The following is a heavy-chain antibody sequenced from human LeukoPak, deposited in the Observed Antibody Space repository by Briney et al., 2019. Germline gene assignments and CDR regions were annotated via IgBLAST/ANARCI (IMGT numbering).Heavy chain of an antibody. J-gene: IGHJ4*02. Sequence: ASVKVSCKASGYTFTSYGISWVRQAPGQGLEWMGWISAYNGNTNYAQKLQGRVTMTTDTSTSTAYMELRSLRSDDTALYYCAKDRYSSGWYGSQLDYWGQGTLVTVSS. D-gene: IGHD6-19*01. CDR3: AKDRYSSGWYGSQLDY. CDR1: GYTFTSYG. CDR2: ISAYNGNT. V-gene: IGHV1-18*01.